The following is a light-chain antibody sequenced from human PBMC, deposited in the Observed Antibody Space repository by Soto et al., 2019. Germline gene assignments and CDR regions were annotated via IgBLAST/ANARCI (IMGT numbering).Light chain of an antibody. CDR1: QSVSSK. J-gene: IGKJ1*01. Sequence: EIVMTQSPATLSVSPGERATLSCRASQSVSSKLAWYQQKPGQGPRLLIYGASTRATGIPARFSGSGSGTEFTLTISTLKSEDFEVYYGQHYSTWLWTFGQGTKVDSK. CDR2: GAS. V-gene: IGKV3-15*01. CDR3: QHYSTWLWT.